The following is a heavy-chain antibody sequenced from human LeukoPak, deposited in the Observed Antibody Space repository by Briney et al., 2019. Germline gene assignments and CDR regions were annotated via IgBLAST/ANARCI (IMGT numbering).Heavy chain of an antibody. J-gene: IGHJ4*02. V-gene: IGHV3-48*01. Sequence: GGSLRLSCAASGLTFSSYRMNWVRQAPGKGLEWVSYISSSSSTVYYADSVKGRFTISRDNAKNSLYLQMNSLRAEDTAMYYCVRDRLYSSGWSGRDYWGQGTLVTVSS. CDR2: ISSSSSTV. CDR3: VRDRLYSSGWSGRDY. D-gene: IGHD6-19*01. CDR1: GLTFSSYR.